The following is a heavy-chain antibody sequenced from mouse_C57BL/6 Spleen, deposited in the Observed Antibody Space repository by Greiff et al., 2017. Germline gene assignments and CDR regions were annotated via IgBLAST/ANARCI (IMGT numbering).Heavy chain of an antibody. Sequence: QVQLQQPGAELVKPGASVKMSCKASGYTFTSYWITWVKQRPGQGLEWIGDLYPGSGSTNYNEKFKSKATLTVDTSSSTAYMQLSSLTSEDSAVYYCARHYCGSSGSSMDYWGQGTSVTVSS. J-gene: IGHJ4*01. CDR3: ARHYCGSSGSSMDY. CDR2: LYPGSGST. D-gene: IGHD1-1*01. CDR1: GYTFTSYW. V-gene: IGHV1-55*01.